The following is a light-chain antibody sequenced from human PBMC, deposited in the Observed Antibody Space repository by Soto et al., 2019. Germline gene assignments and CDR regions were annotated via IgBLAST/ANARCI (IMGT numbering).Light chain of an antibody. CDR1: QSVSNN. CDR3: HQHNSGPWT. V-gene: IGKV3-15*01. CDR2: GAS. Sequence: DIVLTQSPATLSLSPGERATLSCRASQSVSNNLAWYQKKPGQPPRLLIYGASTEATNIPTRFSGSGSGTDFNLTISSLQSEDFSVYYCHQHNSGPWTFGQGNKVEIQ. J-gene: IGKJ1*01.